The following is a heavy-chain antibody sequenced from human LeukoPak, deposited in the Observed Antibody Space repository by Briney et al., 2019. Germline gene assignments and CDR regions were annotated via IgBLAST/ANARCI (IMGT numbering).Heavy chain of an antibody. Sequence: PSETLSLTCTVSGGSISSYYWSWIRQPPGKGLEWIGEINHSGSTNYNPSLKSRVTISVDTSKNQFSLKLSSVTAADTAVYYCARRGIVGATVNLYYFDYWGQGTLVTVSS. J-gene: IGHJ4*02. CDR1: GGSISSYY. CDR2: INHSGST. CDR3: ARRGIVGATVNLYYFDY. V-gene: IGHV4-34*01. D-gene: IGHD1-26*01.